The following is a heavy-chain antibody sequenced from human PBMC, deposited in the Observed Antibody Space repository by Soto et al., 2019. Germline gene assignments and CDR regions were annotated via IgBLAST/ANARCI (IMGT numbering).Heavy chain of an antibody. Sequence: ASVKVSCKASGYTFTSYGISWVRQAPGQGLEWMGWISAYNGNTNYAQKLQGRVTMTTDTSTSTAYMELRSLRSDDTAVYYCARRRDVVPAAIGEFDPWGQGTLVTVS. D-gene: IGHD2-2*01. CDR2: ISAYNGNT. V-gene: IGHV1-18*01. CDR1: GYTFTSYG. J-gene: IGHJ5*02. CDR3: ARRRDVVPAAIGEFDP.